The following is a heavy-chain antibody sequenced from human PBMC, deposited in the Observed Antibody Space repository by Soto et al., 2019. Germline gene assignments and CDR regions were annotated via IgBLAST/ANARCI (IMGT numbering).Heavy chain of an antibody. J-gene: IGHJ4*02. D-gene: IGHD3-10*01. Sequence: QVQLVQSGAEVKKPGASVKVSCEASGYTFTTYVITWVRQAPGQGLEWVGWISAYNGDTNYAQNFQGRVSMTTDTATRTAYMERRSLRSDDTAVYYCARNYGSGSYYTIDYWGQGPLVTVSS. CDR1: GYTFTTYV. V-gene: IGHV1-18*01. CDR3: ARNYGSGSYYTIDY. CDR2: ISAYNGDT.